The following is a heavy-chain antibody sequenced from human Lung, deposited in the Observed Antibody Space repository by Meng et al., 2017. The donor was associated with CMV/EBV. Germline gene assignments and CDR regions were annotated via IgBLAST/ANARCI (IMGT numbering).Heavy chain of an antibody. J-gene: IGHJ4*02. CDR2: INSDGSST. V-gene: IGHV3-74*01. CDR1: GFTFSSYW. CDR3: ARDLRTVIAAAGTSADAG. D-gene: IGHD6-13*01. Sequence: WGSXRLXCAASGFTFSSYWMHWVRQAPGKGLVWVSRINSDGSSTSYADSVKGRFTISRDNAKNTLYLQMNSLRAEDTAVYYCARDLRTVIAAAGTSADAGXGQGTLVTVSS.